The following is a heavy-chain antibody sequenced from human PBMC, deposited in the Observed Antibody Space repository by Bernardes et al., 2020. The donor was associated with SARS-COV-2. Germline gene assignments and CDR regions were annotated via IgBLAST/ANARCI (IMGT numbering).Heavy chain of an antibody. CDR1: GYTSTSYG. V-gene: IGHV1-18*01. CDR2: ISGYNGNK. CDR3: ARGPWEYSYSSSYYYGMDV. Sequence: ASVKVSCKASGYTSTSYGISWVRQAPGQGLEWMGWISGYNGNKNYAQNFQGRVTMTTDTSTSTAYMELRSLRSDDTAVYYCARGPWEYSYSSSYYYGMDVWGQGTTVTVSS. D-gene: IGHD6-6*01. J-gene: IGHJ6*02.